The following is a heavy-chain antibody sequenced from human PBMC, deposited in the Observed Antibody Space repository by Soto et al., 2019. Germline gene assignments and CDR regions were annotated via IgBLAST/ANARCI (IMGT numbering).Heavy chain of an antibody. J-gene: IGHJ4*02. CDR2: IYHSGSA. V-gene: IGHV4-39*01. CDR3: ARLAYYFDSSGSYQTSPFDY. D-gene: IGHD3-22*01. Sequence: SETLSLTCTVSGGSISSGRYYWGWVRQPPGKGLEWIGIIYHSGSAYYNPSLESRVTISVDTSNNQFSLKLISVTAADTAVYYCARLAYYFDSSGSYQTSPFDYWVQGALVTVSS. CDR1: GGSISSGRYY.